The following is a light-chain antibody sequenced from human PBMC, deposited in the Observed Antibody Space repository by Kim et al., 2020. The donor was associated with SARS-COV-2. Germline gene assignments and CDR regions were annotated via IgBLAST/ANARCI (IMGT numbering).Light chain of an antibody. J-gene: IGLJ2*01. CDR3: AAWDDSLNGPA. V-gene: IGLV1-44*01. CDR1: SSNIGGNI. Sequence: QSVLTQPPSASGTPGQRVTISCSGSSSNIGGNIVNWYQQLPGTAPKLLIYSNNQRPSGVPDRFSGSKSGTSASLAISGLQAEDEADYYCAAWDDSLNGPAFGGGTKVTVL. CDR2: SNN.